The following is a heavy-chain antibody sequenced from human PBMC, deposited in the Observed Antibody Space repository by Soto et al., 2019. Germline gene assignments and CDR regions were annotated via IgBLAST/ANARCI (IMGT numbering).Heavy chain of an antibody. J-gene: IGHJ4*02. CDR3: ARDVLTITSLFDY. V-gene: IGHV3-48*01. CDR1: GFTFSSYS. Sequence: GGSLRLSCAASGFTFSSYSMNWVRQAPGKGLEWISYISSTIGTIYYADSVEGRFTISRDNAKNSLYLQMNSLRAEDTAVYYCARDVLTITSLFDYWGQGTVVTVSS. D-gene: IGHD5-12*01. CDR2: ISSTIGTI.